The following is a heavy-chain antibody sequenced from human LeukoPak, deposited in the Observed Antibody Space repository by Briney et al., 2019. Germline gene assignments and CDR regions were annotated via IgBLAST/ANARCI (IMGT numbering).Heavy chain of an antibody. CDR2: IYTSGST. J-gene: IGHJ6*03. V-gene: IGHV4-4*07. D-gene: IGHD3-22*01. CDR1: GGSISSYC. Sequence: SETLSLTCTASGGSISSYCWSWIRQPAGKGLEWIGRIYTSGSTNYNPSLKSRVTMSVDTSKNQFSLKLSSVTAADTAVYYCARDYYDSSGYSKYYYYYYMDVWGKGTTVTVSS. CDR3: ARDYYDSSGYSKYYYYYYMDV.